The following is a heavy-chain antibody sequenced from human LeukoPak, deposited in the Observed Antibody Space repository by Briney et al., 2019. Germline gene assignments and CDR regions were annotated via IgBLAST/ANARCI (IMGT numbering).Heavy chain of an antibody. J-gene: IGHJ4*02. Sequence: GGSLRLSCAASGFTFSSYWMHWVRQAPGKGLVWVSRINGDGSNINYADSVKGRFTISRDYSKNTLFLQMSSLRPEDTAVYYCALGKNFGYHYFDFWGQGALVTVSS. CDR3: ALGKNFGYHYFDF. D-gene: IGHD2-2*03. V-gene: IGHV3-74*01. CDR1: GFTFSSYW. CDR2: INGDGSNI.